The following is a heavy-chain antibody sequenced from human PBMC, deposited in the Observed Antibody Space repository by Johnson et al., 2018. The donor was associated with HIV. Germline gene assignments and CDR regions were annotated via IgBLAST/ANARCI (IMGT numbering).Heavy chain of an antibody. J-gene: IGHJ3*02. CDR2: ISYDGSNK. Sequence: QVQLVESGVGMVQPGVSLRLSCAASAFTFSSYAMHWVRQAPGKGLEWVALISYDGSNKYYADSVKGRFTISRDNSKNTLYLQMNSLKNEDTAVYFCSTDQAGDYVWRSYRYAFDIWGQGTMVTVSS. D-gene: IGHD3-16*02. CDR3: STDQAGDYVWRSYRYAFDI. CDR1: AFTFSSYA. V-gene: IGHV3-30-3*01.